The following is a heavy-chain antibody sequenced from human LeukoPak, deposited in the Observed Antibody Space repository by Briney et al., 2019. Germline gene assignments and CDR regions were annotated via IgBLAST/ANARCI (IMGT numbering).Heavy chain of an antibody. Sequence: PSETLSLTCAVYGGSFSGYYWSWIRQPPGKGLEWIGEINHSGSTNYNPSLKSRVTISVDTSKNQFSLKLSSVTAADTAVYYCARVWDYDLWSGYYTFDYWGQGTLVTVSS. J-gene: IGHJ4*02. CDR3: ARVWDYDLWSGYYTFDY. CDR2: INHSGST. D-gene: IGHD3-3*01. CDR1: GGSFSGYY. V-gene: IGHV4-34*01.